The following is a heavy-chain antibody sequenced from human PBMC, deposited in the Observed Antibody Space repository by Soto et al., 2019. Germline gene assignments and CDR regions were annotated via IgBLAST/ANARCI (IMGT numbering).Heavy chain of an antibody. CDR1: GGSFSGYY. J-gene: IGHJ6*02. CDR3: ASRLRFSYGMDV. CDR2: INHSGST. V-gene: IGHV4-34*01. Sequence: QVQLQQWGAGLLKPSETLSLTCAVYGGSFSGYYWSWIRQPPGKGLEWIGEINHSGSTNYNPSLKSRVTISGDTSKNQFSLKLSSVTAADTAVYYCASRLRFSYGMDVWGQGTTVTVSS. D-gene: IGHD3-3*01.